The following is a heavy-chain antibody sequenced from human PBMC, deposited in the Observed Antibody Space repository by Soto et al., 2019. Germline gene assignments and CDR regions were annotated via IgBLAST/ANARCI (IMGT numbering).Heavy chain of an antibody. Sequence: GGSLRLSCAASGFTFSSYGMHWVRQAPGKGLEWVAVISYDGSNKYYADSVKGRFTISRDNSKNTLYLQMNSLRAEDTAVYYCAKGVVEAAAGCFDYWGQGTLVTVSS. CDR2: ISYDGSNK. V-gene: IGHV3-30*18. CDR1: GFTFSSYG. J-gene: IGHJ4*02. D-gene: IGHD6-13*01. CDR3: AKGVVEAAAGCFDY.